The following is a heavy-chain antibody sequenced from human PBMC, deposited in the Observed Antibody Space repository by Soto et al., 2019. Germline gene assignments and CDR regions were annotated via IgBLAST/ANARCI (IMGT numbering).Heavy chain of an antibody. V-gene: IGHV3-30-3*01. CDR2: ISYDGNYE. J-gene: IGHJ4*02. D-gene: IGHD6-19*01. CDR1: GFTFSNYP. CDR3: ARASVAGTWGYYLDY. Sequence: QVQLVESGGGVVQPGRSLRLSCAASGFTFSNYPLHWVRQAPGKGLEWVAVISYDGNYEYYADSVKGRFTISRDNSKNTLFLQMNSLRVDDTAVYYCARASVAGTWGYYLDYWGQGALVTVSS.